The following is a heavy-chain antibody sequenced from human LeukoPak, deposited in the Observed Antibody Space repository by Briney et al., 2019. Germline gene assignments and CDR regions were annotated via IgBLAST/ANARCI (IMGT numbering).Heavy chain of an antibody. Sequence: GASVKVSCKASGYTFTSYDINWVRQATGQGLEWMGWMNPNSGNTGYAQKFQGRVTMTEDTSTDTAYMELSSLRSEDTAVYYCATDVAGYYYYGMDVWGQGTTVTVSS. J-gene: IGHJ6*02. CDR1: GYTFTSYD. CDR3: ATDVAGYYYYGMDV. V-gene: IGHV1-8*01. CDR2: MNPNSGNT.